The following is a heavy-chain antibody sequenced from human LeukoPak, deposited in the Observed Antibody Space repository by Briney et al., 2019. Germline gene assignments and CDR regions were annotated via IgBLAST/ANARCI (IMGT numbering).Heavy chain of an antibody. CDR2: ISYDGSNK. V-gene: IGHV3-30*18. J-gene: IGHJ4*02. CDR3: AKDAGDIVVVPAAQYFDY. D-gene: IGHD2-2*01. CDR1: GFTFSSYG. Sequence: GGSLRLSCAASGFTFSSYGMHWVRQAPGKGLEWVAVISYDGSNKYYADSVKGRFTISRDNSKNTLYLQMNSLRAEDTAVYYCAKDAGDIVVVPAAQYFDYWGQGTLVTVSS.